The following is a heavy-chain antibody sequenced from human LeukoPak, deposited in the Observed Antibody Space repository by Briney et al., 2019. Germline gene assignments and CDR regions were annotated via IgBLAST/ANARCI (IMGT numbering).Heavy chain of an antibody. CDR2: IYTSGST. V-gene: IGHV4-61*02. J-gene: IGHJ3*02. Sequence: PSQTLSLTCTVSGGSISSGSYYWSWIRQPAGKGLEWIGRIYTSGSTNYNPSLKSRVTMSVDTSKNQFSLKLSSVTAADTAVYYCARDRTIRDYYYDSSGYYSSRDAFDIWGQGTMVTVSS. CDR3: ARDRTIRDYYYDSSGYYSSRDAFDI. D-gene: IGHD3-22*01. CDR1: GGSISSGSYY.